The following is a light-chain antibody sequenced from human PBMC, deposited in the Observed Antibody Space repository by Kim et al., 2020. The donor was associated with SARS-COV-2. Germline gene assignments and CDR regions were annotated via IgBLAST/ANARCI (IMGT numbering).Light chain of an antibody. J-gene: IGLJ3*02. CDR3: CSYAGTYTWV. V-gene: IGLV2-11*01. Sequence: GQSVTLSCTGTSSVVGGYDYVSWYQQHPGKAPKLIIYDVSKRPSGVPDRFSGSKSGNTASLTISGLQAENEADYYCCSYAGTYTWVFGGVTQLTVL. CDR2: DVS. CDR1: SSVVGGYDY.